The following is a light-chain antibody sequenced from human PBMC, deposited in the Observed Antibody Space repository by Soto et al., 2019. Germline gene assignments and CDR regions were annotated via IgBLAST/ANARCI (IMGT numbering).Light chain of an antibody. V-gene: IGLV2-8*01. CDR1: SSDVGVYNY. J-gene: IGLJ2*01. CDR2: EVS. CDR3: SSYAGSKNFVV. Sequence: QSALTQPPSASGSPGQSVTISCTGTSSDVGVYNYVSWYQQHPGTAPKLMIYEVSKRPSGVPDRFSGSKSGNTASLTVSGLQAEDEADYYCSSYAGSKNFVVFGGGTKVTVL.